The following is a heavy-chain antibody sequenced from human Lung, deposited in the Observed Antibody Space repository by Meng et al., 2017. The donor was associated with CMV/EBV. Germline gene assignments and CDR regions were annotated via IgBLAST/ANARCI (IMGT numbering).Heavy chain of an antibody. V-gene: IGHV3-7*01. CDR3: LMGHYSGA. J-gene: IGHJ5*02. CDR1: GFIFGDFW. CDR2: IEKGGREK. Sequence: GGSXRLSCEGCGFIFGDFWMNWVRQAPGKGLEWVASIEKGGREKFYVDSVKGRFTISRDNARNTVYLEMNSLRDDDTAIYFCLMGHYSGAWGQGTPVTVSS. D-gene: IGHD2-21*01.